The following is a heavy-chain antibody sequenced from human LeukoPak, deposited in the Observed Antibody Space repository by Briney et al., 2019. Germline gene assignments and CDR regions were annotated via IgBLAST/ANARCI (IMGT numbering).Heavy chain of an antibody. Sequence: SETLSLTCTVSGASISTSYWYWIRQPPGKGLEWTGYIHYSGDINYNPSLKSRVTISAYTSKNQLSLKLSSVTAADTAVYYCAGVGCSGGSCYPDYWGQGTLVTVSS. V-gene: IGHV4-59*01. CDR1: GASISTSY. CDR2: IHYSGDI. J-gene: IGHJ4*02. CDR3: AGVGCSGGSCYPDY. D-gene: IGHD2-15*01.